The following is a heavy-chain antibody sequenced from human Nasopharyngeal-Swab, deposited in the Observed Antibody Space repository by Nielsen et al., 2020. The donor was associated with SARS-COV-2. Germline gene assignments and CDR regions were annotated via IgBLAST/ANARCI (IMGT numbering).Heavy chain of an antibody. J-gene: IGHJ4*02. V-gene: IGHV3-33*01. Sequence: GESLKISCAASGFTFSSYGMHWVRQAPGKGLEWVAVIWYDGSNKYYADSVQGRFTISRDNSKNTLYLQMNSPRAEDTAVYYCARDLGATLDVWGQGTLVTVSS. CDR3: ARDLGATLDV. D-gene: IGHD1-26*01. CDR2: IWYDGSNK. CDR1: GFTFSSYG.